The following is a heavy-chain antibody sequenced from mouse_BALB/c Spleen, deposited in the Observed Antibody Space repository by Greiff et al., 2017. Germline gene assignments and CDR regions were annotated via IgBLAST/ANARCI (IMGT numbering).Heavy chain of an antibody. V-gene: IGHV5-9-4*01. CDR3: ARVAITTDYYAMDY. J-gene: IGHJ4*01. D-gene: IGHD1-2*01. CDR2: ISSGGSYT. CDR1: GFTFSSYA. Sequence: EVKLMESGGGLVKPGGSLKLSCAASGFTFSSYAMSWVRQSPEKRLEWVAEISSGGSYTYYPDTVTGRFTISRDNAKNTLYLEMSSLRSEDTAMYYCARVAITTDYYAMDYWGQGTSVTVSS.